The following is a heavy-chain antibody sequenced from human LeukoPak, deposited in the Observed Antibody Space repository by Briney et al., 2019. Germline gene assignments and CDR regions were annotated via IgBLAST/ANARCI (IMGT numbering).Heavy chain of an antibody. Sequence: GGSLRLSCTASTFTFSSYSMNWVRQAPGKGLEWVSHISGCSNKIYYADSVKGRFTISRDKAKNSLYLQMNALGAEDTAVYYCASSGCTSDNCYGGIDNWGQGTLVTVP. CDR1: TFTFSSYS. J-gene: IGHJ4*02. CDR2: ISGCSNKI. V-gene: IGHV3-48*01. CDR3: ASSGCTSDNCYGGIDN. D-gene: IGHD1-1*01.